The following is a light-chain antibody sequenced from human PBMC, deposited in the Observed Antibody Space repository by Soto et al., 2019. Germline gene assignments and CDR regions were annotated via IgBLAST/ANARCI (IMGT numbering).Light chain of an antibody. CDR3: QQYNTWPPRYN. CDR2: GAS. J-gene: IGKJ2*01. Sequence: EIVMTQSPATLSVSPGGRATLSFRASQSVGSYLAWYQQRPGQPPRLLIYGASTRATGIPARFSGSGSGTEFSLTISSLQSEDFAVYYCQQYNTWPPRYNFGQGTKLEIK. CDR1: QSVGSY. V-gene: IGKV3-15*01.